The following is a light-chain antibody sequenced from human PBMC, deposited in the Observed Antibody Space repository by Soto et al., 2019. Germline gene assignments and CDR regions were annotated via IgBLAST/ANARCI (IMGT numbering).Light chain of an antibody. J-gene: IGKJ3*01. Sequence: DIQMTQSPSTLSASVGDRVTITCRASQSISSWLAWYQQKPGKAPKLLIYDASSLESGVPSRFRGSGSGTEFTLLISSLQPDDFASCYCQQYNSYSFFVHGIKVDIK. V-gene: IGKV1-5*01. CDR1: QSISSW. CDR2: DAS. CDR3: QQYNSYSF.